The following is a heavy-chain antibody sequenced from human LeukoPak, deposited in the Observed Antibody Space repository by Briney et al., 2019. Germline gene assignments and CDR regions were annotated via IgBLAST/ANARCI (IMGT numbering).Heavy chain of an antibody. CDR1: GYSFTSYW. D-gene: IGHD6-19*01. J-gene: IGHJ4*02. CDR3: AKLAVAGYTHDY. Sequence: GESLKISCKGSGYSFTSYWISWVRQMPGKGLEWMGRIDPSDSYTNYSPSFQGQVTISADKSISTAYLQWSSLKASDTAMYYCAKLAVAGYTHDYWGQGTLVTVSS. CDR2: IDPSDSYT. V-gene: IGHV5-10-1*04.